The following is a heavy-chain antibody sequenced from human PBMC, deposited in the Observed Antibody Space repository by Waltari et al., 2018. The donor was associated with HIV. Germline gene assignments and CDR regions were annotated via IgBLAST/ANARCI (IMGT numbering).Heavy chain of an antibody. J-gene: IGHJ4*02. D-gene: IGHD3-22*01. CDR1: GYTFTDYY. CDR2: INPNSGGT. V-gene: IGHV1-2*02. Sequence: QVQLVQSGAEVKKPGASVKVSCKASGYTFTDYYMHWVRQAPGQGLEWMGWINPNSGGTNYAQRLQGRVTMTRDTSISTAYMELSRLRSDDTAVYYCARDLMIVVAYFDYWGQGTLVTVSS. CDR3: ARDLMIVVAYFDY.